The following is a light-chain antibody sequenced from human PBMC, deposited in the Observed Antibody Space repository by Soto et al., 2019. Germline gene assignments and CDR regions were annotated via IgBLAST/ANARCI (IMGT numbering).Light chain of an antibody. Sequence: DIQMTQSPSSLSASVGDRVTITCQASQDVSNYLNWYQQKPGKPPKLLIHAISSLQSGVPSRFSGSGSGTDFSLTISSLQPEDSATYYCQQSYSFPRTFGQGTKVDIK. V-gene: IGKV1-39*01. CDR3: QQSYSFPRT. CDR1: QDVSNY. CDR2: AIS. J-gene: IGKJ1*01.